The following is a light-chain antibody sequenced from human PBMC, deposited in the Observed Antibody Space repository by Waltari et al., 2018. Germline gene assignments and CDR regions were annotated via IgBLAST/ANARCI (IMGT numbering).Light chain of an antibody. CDR1: QTISTH. V-gene: IGKV1-39*01. J-gene: IGKJ3*01. CDR2: GAS. Sequence: DIQMTQSPSSLSASVGDRVTITCRASQTISTHLNWYQQKPGKAPSLLIYGASNLQGGVPSRFSGRGSGTDFTLTISSLQPEDFATYYCQQSYSTPRVTFGPGTKV. CDR3: QQSYSTPRVT.